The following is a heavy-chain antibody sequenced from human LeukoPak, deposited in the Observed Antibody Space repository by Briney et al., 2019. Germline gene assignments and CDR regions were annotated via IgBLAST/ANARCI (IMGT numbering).Heavy chain of an antibody. CDR3: ARGSGSYSGAADY. CDR2: RNHRGRS. J-gene: IGHJ4*02. D-gene: IGHD6-19*01. Sequence: PSETLSLTCSVHGSSFTGYYWSWLRQPPGKGLEWIGERNHRGRSCFNPSFESRVTISLDMSRKQFSLNLTSVTAADTAFYYCARGSGSYSGAADYWGQGTLVTVSS. V-gene: IGHV4-34*01. CDR1: GSSFTGYY.